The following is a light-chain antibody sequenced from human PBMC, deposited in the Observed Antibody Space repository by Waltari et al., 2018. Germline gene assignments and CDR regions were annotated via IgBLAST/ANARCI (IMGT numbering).Light chain of an antibody. CDR1: STTITNY. Sequence: QSVLTQPPSASGAPGQEVSISCSGGSTTITNYVFWYQQFPGTAPTLTVYNGWYRQCPGTAPNVMVYEDDGRPAGVRGRVSASRSGTSAALAISGLRSDDEADYDCATWDDSLNGWGFGGGTKLTVL. CDR3: ATWDDSLNGWG. J-gene: IGLJ3*02. CDR2: EDD. V-gene: IGLV1-47*01.